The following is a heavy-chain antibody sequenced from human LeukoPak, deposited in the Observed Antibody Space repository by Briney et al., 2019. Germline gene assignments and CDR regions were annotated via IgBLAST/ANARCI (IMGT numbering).Heavy chain of an antibody. Sequence: GGSLRLSCAASGFTFDDYAMHWVRQAPGKGLEWVSGISWNSGSIGYADSVKGRFTISRDNAKNSLYLQMNSLRAEDMALYYCAKGSIAAAGTNYFDYWGQGTLVTVSS. J-gene: IGHJ4*02. CDR2: ISWNSGSI. V-gene: IGHV3-9*03. CDR1: GFTFDDYA. CDR3: AKGSIAAAGTNYFDY. D-gene: IGHD6-13*01.